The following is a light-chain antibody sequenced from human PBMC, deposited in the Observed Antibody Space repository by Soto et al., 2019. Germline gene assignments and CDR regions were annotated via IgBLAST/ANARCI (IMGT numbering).Light chain of an antibody. V-gene: IGLV2-14*01. J-gene: IGLJ2*01. CDR2: EVI. CDR3: SSYTSSSTLV. Sequence: QSALTQPASVSGSPGQSITISCTATSGDVGVYNYVSWYQQHPGKAPKLMIYEVINRPSGVSNRFSGSKSGNTASLIISGLQAEDEAEYYCSSYTSSSTLVFGGGTQLTVL. CDR1: SGDVGVYNY.